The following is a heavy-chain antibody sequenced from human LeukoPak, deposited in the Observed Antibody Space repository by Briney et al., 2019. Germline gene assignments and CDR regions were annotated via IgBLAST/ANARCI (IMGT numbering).Heavy chain of an antibody. D-gene: IGHD6-19*01. J-gene: IGHJ4*02. CDR3: ARSSGHFDC. Sequence: GGSLRLSCAASGFTFSIYSMNWVRQAPGKGLEWVSYITGSSSTIYYADSVKGRFTISRDNAKNSVYLQMNSLRAEDTATYYCARSSGHFDCWGQGTLVTVSP. CDR2: ITGSSSTI. V-gene: IGHV3-48*01. CDR1: GFTFSIYS.